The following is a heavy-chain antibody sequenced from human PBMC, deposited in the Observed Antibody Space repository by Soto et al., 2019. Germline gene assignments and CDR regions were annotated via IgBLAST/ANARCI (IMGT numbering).Heavy chain of an antibody. CDR3: ARSETTISPLYFDY. D-gene: IGHD4-4*01. J-gene: IGHJ4*02. CDR1: GGSISTYY. CDR2: IYYTGGS. V-gene: IGHV4-59*08. Sequence: LSETLSLTCTVSGGSISTYYWSWIRQPPGKGLEWIGYIYYTGGSDYNPSLKSRVTMSVDRSKNQFSLKVRSVTAADTAVYYCARSETTISPLYFDYWGQGTLVTVSS.